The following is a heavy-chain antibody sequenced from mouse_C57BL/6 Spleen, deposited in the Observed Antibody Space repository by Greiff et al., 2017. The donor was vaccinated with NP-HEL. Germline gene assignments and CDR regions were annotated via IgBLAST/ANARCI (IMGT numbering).Heavy chain of an antibody. CDR2: IWRGGST. J-gene: IGHJ4*01. Sequence: VKLMESGPGLVQPSQSLSITCTVSGFSLTSYGVHWVRQSPGKGLEWLGVIWRGGSTDYNAAFMSRLSITKDNSKSQVFFKMNSLQADDTAIYYCAKRGDRDPYAMDYWGQGTSVTVSS. V-gene: IGHV2-5*01. CDR3: AKRGDRDPYAMDY. CDR1: GFSLTSYG. D-gene: IGHD3-3*01.